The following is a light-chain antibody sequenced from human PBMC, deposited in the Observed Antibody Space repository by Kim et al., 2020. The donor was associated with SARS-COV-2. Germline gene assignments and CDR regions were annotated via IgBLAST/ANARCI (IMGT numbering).Light chain of an antibody. J-gene: IGKJ1*01. CDR2: NAS. CDR1: QSVTTF. CDR3: QQRSTWPWT. V-gene: IGKV3-11*01. Sequence: EVVLTQSPATLSLSPGERAILSCRASQSVTTFLAWYQQKPGQAPRLLIYNASNRATGIPARFTGGGYGTDFSLTISSLDPDDFAVYYCQQRSTWPWTFGQGTKVDFK.